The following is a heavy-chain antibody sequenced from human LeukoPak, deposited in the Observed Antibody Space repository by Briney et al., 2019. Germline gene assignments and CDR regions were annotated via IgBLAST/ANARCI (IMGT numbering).Heavy chain of an antibody. D-gene: IGHD2-8*01. CDR1: GFTFSSYG. CDR3: AKDRVFQFDY. CDR2: ISYDGSNK. V-gene: IGHV3-30*18. Sequence: GRSLRLSCAASGFTFSSYGMHWVRQAPGKGLEWVAVISYDGSNKYYADSVKGRFTISRDNSKNTLYLQMNSLRAEDTAVYYCAKDRVFQFDYWGQGTLVTVSS. J-gene: IGHJ4*02.